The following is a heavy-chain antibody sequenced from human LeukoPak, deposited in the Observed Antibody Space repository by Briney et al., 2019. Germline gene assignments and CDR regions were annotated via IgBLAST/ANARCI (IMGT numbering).Heavy chain of an antibody. V-gene: IGHV3-74*01. CDR2: INSDGSST. D-gene: IGHD2-2*03. CDR1: GFTFSSYW. J-gene: IGHJ4*02. Sequence: PGGSLRLSCAASGFTFSSYWMHWVRQAPGKGLVWVSRINSDGSSTSYADSVKDRFTISRDNAKNTLYLQMNSLRVEDTAVYYCVSGYSGSLTGYWGQGTLVTVSS. CDR3: VSGYSGSLTGY.